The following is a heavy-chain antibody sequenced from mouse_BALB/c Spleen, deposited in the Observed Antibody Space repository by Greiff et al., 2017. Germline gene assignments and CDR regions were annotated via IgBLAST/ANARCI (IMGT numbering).Heavy chain of an antibody. CDR2: INTGSGGT. CDR1: GYAFTNYL. CDR3: ARGEIITGGFYAMDY. V-gene: IGHV1-54*01. D-gene: IGHD1-2*01. J-gene: IGHJ4*01. Sequence: VQLQQSGAELVRPGTSVKVSCKASGYAFTNYLIQWVKQRPGQGLEWIGVINTGSGGTNYNEKFKGKATLTADKSSSTAYMQLSSLTSDDSAVYFCARGEIITGGFYAMDYWGQGTSVTVSS.